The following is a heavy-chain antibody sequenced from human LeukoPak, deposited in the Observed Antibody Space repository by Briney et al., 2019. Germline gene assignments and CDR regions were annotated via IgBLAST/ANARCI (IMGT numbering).Heavy chain of an antibody. Sequence: PSETLSLSCIVHGGSLSGGGYYTSWIRQHPGKGLEWIGYIYYSGSTYYNPSLKSRVTISVDTSKNQFSLKLSSVTAADTAVYYCARAGGNTAYYYYCGMDVWGQGTTVTVSS. CDR3: ARAGGNTAYYYYCGMDV. J-gene: IGHJ6*02. CDR2: IYYSGST. CDR1: GGSLSGGGYY. V-gene: IGHV4-31*02. D-gene: IGHD4-23*01.